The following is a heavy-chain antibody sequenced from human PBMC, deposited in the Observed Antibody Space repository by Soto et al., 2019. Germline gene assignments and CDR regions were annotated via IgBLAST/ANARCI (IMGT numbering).Heavy chain of an antibody. CDR1: GFTFSSYG. Sequence: QVQLVESGGGVVQPGRSLRLSCAASGFTFSSYGMHWVRQAPGKGLEWVAVISYDGSNKYYADSVKGRFTISRDNSKNTLYLQMNSLRAEDTAVYYCAKDRGIAAPVGWLDPWGQGTLVTVSS. J-gene: IGHJ5*02. D-gene: IGHD6-13*01. V-gene: IGHV3-30*18. CDR2: ISYDGSNK. CDR3: AKDRGIAAPVGWLDP.